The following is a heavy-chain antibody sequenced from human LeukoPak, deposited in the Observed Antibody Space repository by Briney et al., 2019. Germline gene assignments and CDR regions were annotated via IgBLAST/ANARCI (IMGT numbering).Heavy chain of an antibody. D-gene: IGHD3-10*01. V-gene: IGHV3-7*01. CDR1: GFTFSSYW. CDR2: IKQDGSEK. CDR3: ARELYGSGSYWVY. Sequence: GGSLRLSCAASGFTFSSYWMSWVRQAPGKGLEWVANIKQDGSEKYYVDSVKGRFTISRDNAKNSLYLQMNSLRAEDTAVYYCARELYGSGSYWVYRGQGTLVTVSS. J-gene: IGHJ4*02.